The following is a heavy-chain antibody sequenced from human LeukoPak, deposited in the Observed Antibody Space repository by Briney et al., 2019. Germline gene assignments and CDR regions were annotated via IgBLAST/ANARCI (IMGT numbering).Heavy chain of an antibody. D-gene: IGHD4-17*01. CDR2: IYYSGST. V-gene: IGHV4-31*03. CDR3: VRVRPHYYGDYDLDY. Sequence: SETLSLTCTVSGGSISSGGYYWSWIRQHPGKGLEWIGYIYYSGSTYYNPSLKSRVTISVDTSKNQFSLKLSSVTAADTAVYYCVRVRPHYYGDYDLDYWGQGTLVTVSS. J-gene: IGHJ4*02. CDR1: GGSISSGGYY.